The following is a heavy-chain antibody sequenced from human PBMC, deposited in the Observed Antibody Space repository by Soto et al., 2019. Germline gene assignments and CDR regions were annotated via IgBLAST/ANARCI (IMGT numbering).Heavy chain of an antibody. J-gene: IGHJ6*02. CDR2: IYYSGST. CDR1: GGSISSYY. CDR3: ARDLQYYYASGASHYYYYYGMDV. D-gene: IGHD3-10*01. Sequence: PSETLSLTCTVSGGSISSYYWSWIRQPPGKGLEWIGYIYYSGSTNYNPSLKSRVTISVDTSKNQFSLKLSSVTAADTAVYYCARDLQYYYASGASHYYYYYGMDVWGQGTTVTVSS. V-gene: IGHV4-59*01.